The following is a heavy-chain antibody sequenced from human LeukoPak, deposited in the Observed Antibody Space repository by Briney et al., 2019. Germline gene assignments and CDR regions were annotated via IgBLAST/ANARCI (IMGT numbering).Heavy chain of an antibody. J-gene: IGHJ4*02. Sequence: GASVKVSCKASGGTFSSYAISWVRQAPGQGLEWMGGIIPIFGTANYAQKFQGRVTITADKSTSTAYMELSSLRSEDTAVYYCARYDILTGYYSLDYWGQGTLVTVSS. D-gene: IGHD3-9*01. CDR3: ARYDILTGYYSLDY. CDR2: IIPIFGTA. CDR1: GGTFSSYA. V-gene: IGHV1-69*06.